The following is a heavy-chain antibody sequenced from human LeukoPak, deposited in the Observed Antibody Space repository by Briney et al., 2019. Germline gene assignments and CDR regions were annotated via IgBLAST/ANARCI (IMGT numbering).Heavy chain of an antibody. J-gene: IGHJ6*02. CDR3: ATDRGIAAAGTLGYYGMDV. CDR1: GYTLTELS. V-gene: IGHV1-24*01. D-gene: IGHD6-13*01. CDR2: FDSEDGET. Sequence: ASVKVSCKVSGYTLTELSMHWVRQAPGKGLEWMGGFDSEDGETIYAQKFQGRVTMTEDTSTDTAYTELSSLRSEDTAVYYCATDRGIAAAGTLGYYGMDVWGQGTTVTVSS.